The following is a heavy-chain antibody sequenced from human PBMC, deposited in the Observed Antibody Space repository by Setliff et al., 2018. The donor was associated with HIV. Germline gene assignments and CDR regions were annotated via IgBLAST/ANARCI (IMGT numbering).Heavy chain of an antibody. Sequence: PGGSLRLSCAASGFTFSGSAIHWVRQAPGKGLEWVGRIRSKDNSYATTYPASLKGRFTISRDDSKNTAYLQMYSLKTEDTAVYYCTRRLIDTYYYESGTYPNMDVWGKGTTVTVSS. J-gene: IGHJ6*03. CDR3: TRRLIDTYYYESGTYPNMDV. CDR2: IRSKDNSYAT. V-gene: IGHV3-73*01. D-gene: IGHD3-10*01. CDR1: GFTFSGSA.